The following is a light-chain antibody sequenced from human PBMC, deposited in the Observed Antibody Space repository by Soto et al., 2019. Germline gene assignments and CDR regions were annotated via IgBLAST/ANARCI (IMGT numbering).Light chain of an antibody. CDR2: ENN. J-gene: IGLJ3*02. CDR1: SSNIGNNY. V-gene: IGLV1-51*02. CDR3: GTWDSSLSAWV. Sequence: QSVLTQPPSVSAAPGQKVTISCSGSSSNIGNNYVSWYQQLPGTAPKLLIYENNKLPSGIPDRFSGSKSGTSATLGITGLQTGDEADYYCGTWDSSLSAWVFGGGTKVTVL.